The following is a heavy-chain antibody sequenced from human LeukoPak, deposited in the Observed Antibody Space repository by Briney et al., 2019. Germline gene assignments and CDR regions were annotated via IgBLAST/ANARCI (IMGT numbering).Heavy chain of an antibody. CDR1: GYTFTSYG. V-gene: IGHV1-2*02. Sequence: ASVKVSCKASGYTFTSYGISWVRQAPGQGLEWMGWINPNSGSTNYAQKFQGRVAMTRDTSISTAYMELSRLRSDDTAVYYCAGVGVVVVAATQWYFDYWGQGTLVTVSS. CDR2: INPNSGST. J-gene: IGHJ4*02. D-gene: IGHD2-15*01. CDR3: AGVGVVVVAATQWYFDY.